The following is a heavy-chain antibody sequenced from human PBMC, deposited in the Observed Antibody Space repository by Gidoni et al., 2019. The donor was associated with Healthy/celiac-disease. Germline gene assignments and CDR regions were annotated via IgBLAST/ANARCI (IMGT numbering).Heavy chain of an antibody. J-gene: IGHJ5*02. Sequence: QVQLVQSGAEVKKPGASVTVSCKASGYTFTSYGISWVRQAPGQGLEWMGWISAYNGNTNYAQKLQGRVTMTTDTSTSTAYMELRSLRSDDTAVYYCARDSLPEGLRYFDWLRTAGGFDPWGQGTLVTVSS. V-gene: IGHV1-18*04. CDR3: ARDSLPEGLRYFDWLRTAGGFDP. CDR2: ISAYNGNT. D-gene: IGHD3-9*01. CDR1: GYTFTSYG.